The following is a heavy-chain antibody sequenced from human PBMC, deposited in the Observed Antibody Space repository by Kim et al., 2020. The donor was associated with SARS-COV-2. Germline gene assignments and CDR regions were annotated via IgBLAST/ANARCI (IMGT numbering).Heavy chain of an antibody. D-gene: IGHD4-17*01. CDR1: GFTFSTYT. CDR2: ISSTSTYI. CDR3: ARRFVPCYGDFPHYFDY. V-gene: IGHV3-21*01. Sequence: GGSLRLSCAASGFTFSTYTMNWVRQAPGKGLEWVSSISSTSTYIYYADSVKGRFTISRDNAENSLYLQMNSLRAEDTAVYYCARRFVPCYGDFPHYFDYWGQGALVPFSS. J-gene: IGHJ4*02.